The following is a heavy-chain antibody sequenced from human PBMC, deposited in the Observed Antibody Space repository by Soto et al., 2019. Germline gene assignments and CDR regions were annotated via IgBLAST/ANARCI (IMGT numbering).Heavy chain of an antibody. CDR1: GYTFTSYD. Sequence: ASVKVSCKASGYTFTSYDINWVRQATGQGLEWMGWMNPNSGNTGYAQKFQGRVTMTRNTSISTAYMELSSLRSEDTAVYYCARGPGYSSGWYFAEYFQHWGQGTLVTVSS. V-gene: IGHV1-8*01. CDR3: ARGPGYSSGWYFAEYFQH. J-gene: IGHJ1*01. CDR2: MNPNSGNT. D-gene: IGHD6-19*01.